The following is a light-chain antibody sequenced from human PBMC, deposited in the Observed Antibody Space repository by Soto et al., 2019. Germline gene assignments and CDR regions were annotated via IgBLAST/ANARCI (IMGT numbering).Light chain of an antibody. J-gene: IGKJ2*01. CDR2: PAS. CDR1: QGIRSD. V-gene: IGKV1-6*02. CDR3: LQDYSFPLT. Sequence: AIQMTQSPSSLSASVGDRVTITCRASQGIRSDFAWYQQKPGKAPTLLIYPASSLQSGVPSRFSGSGSGTDFTLTISSLQPEDFATYYCLQDYSFPLTFGQGTKLEIK.